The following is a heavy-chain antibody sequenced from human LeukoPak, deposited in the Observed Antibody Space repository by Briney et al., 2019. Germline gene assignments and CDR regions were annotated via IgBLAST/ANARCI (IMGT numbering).Heavy chain of an antibody. CDR1: GCTFTGYY. J-gene: IGHJ4*02. V-gene: IGHV1-2*02. CDR2: INPNSGGT. D-gene: IGHD3-22*01. Sequence: ASVKVSCKASGCTFTGYYMHWVRQAPGQGLEWMGWINPNSGGTNYAQKFQGRVTMTRDTSISTAYMELSRLRSDDTAVYYCARYPGEWTYYYDSNHFDYWGQGTLVTVSS. CDR3: ARYPGEWTYYYDSNHFDY.